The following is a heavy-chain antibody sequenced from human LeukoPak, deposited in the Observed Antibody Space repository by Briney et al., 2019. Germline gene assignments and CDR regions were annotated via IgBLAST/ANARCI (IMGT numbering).Heavy chain of an antibody. Sequence: SETLSLTCTVSGGSISGYYWSWIRQPPGKGLEWIGEINHSGSTNYNPSLKSRVTISVDTSKNQFSLKLSSVTAADTAVYYCASFSANDYWGQGTLVTVSS. D-gene: IGHD3-10*01. CDR2: INHSGST. CDR1: GGSISGYY. V-gene: IGHV4-34*01. J-gene: IGHJ4*02. CDR3: ASFSANDY.